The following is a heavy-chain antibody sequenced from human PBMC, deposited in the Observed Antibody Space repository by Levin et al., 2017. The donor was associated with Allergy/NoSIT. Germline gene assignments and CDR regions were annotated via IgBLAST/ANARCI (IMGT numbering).Heavy chain of an antibody. D-gene: IGHD1-14*01. CDR1: GYTFNSYW. CDR2: IYPGDSST. J-gene: IGHJ6*02. Sequence: GESLKISCKGSGYTFNSYWIAWVRQMPGKGLEWMGMIYPGDSSTRFSPPFQGQVTISVDKSSSFAYLQWSSLEASDTAMYYCARPQLGTTYALDVWGQGTTVTVS. V-gene: IGHV5-51*01. CDR3: ARPQLGTTYALDV.